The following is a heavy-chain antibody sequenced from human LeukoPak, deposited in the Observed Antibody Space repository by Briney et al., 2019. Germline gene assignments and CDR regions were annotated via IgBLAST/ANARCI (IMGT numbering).Heavy chain of an antibody. CDR2: IYTSGST. J-gene: IGHJ4*02. CDR1: GGSISSYY. Sequence: PSETLSLTCTVSGGSISSYYWSWIRQPAGKGLEWIGRIYTSGSTNYNPSLKSRVTMSVDTSKNQFSLKLSSVTAADTAVYYCARERIFGVVIIPYYFDYWGQGTLVTVSS. D-gene: IGHD3-3*01. V-gene: IGHV4-4*07. CDR3: ARERIFGVVIIPYYFDY.